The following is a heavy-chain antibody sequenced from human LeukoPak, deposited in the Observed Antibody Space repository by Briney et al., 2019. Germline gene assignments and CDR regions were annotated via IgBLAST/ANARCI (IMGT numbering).Heavy chain of an antibody. CDR2: ITLSSSSI. CDR3: AKDRAYYSDSSGYYLVRAYDY. D-gene: IGHD3-22*01. V-gene: IGHV3-48*01. J-gene: IGHJ4*02. Sequence: PGGSLRLSCAASGFTFSSYSMTWVRQAPGKGLEWVSYITLSSSSIYYADSVKGRFTISRDNSKNTLYLQMNSLRAEDTAVYYCAKDRAYYSDSSGYYLVRAYDYWGQGTLVTVSS. CDR1: GFTFSSYS.